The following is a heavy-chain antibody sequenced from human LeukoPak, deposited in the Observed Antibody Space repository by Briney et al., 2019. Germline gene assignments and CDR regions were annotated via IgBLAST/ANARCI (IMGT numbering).Heavy chain of an antibody. CDR3: ARDLGYKDYVSAFDI. CDR2: INWIGGST. J-gene: IGHJ3*02. D-gene: IGHD5-24*01. CDR1: GFIFDDYG. V-gene: IGHV3-20*04. Sequence: GGSLRLSCSASGFIFDDYGMTWVRQTPGKGLEWVSGINWIGGSTGYADSVKGRFTISRDNAKNSLYLHMNSLRAEDTALYFCARDLGYKDYVSAFDIWGQGTMVTVSS.